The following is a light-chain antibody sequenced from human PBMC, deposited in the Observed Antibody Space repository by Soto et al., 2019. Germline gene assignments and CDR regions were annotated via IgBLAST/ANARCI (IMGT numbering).Light chain of an antibody. J-gene: IGKJ1*01. CDR3: QQYASSPRT. CDR2: DAS. V-gene: IGKV3-20*01. CDR1: QSVSSAY. Sequence: ELLLTQSPGTLTLSPGDRATLSCRASQSVSSAYLAWYQQKPGQAPRLLIYDASSRATGIPDRFSGSGSGTDFTLTISRLEPEDFAVYYCQQYASSPRTFGQGTKVDIK.